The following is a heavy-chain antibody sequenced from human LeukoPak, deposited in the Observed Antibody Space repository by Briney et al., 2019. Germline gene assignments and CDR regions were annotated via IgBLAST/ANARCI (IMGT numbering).Heavy chain of an antibody. J-gene: IGHJ4*02. CDR3: ASRGAGTGEFDY. CDR2: ISGSGGST. Sequence: SAISGSGGSTYYADSVKGRFTISRDNSKNTLYLQMNSLRAEDTAVYYCASRGAGTGEFDYWGQGTLVTVSS. V-gene: IGHV3-23*01. D-gene: IGHD6-19*01.